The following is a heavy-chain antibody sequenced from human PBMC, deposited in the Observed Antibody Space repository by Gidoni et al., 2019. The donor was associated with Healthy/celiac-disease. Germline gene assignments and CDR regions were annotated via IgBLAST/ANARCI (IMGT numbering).Heavy chain of an antibody. CDR1: AVTFDDYT. Sequence: EVQLVESGGVVVQPGGSLRPAVDASAVTFDDYTMHVFRQAPGKGLEWVSLISWDGGSTYYADSVKGRFTISRDNSKNSLYLQMNSLITEDTALYYCAKDSYGMDVWGQGTTVTVSS. CDR3: AKDSYGMDV. V-gene: IGHV3-43*01. J-gene: IGHJ6*02. CDR2: ISWDGGST.